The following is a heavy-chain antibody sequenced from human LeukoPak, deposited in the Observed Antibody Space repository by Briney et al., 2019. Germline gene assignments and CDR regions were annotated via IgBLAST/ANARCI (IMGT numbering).Heavy chain of an antibody. CDR3: ARAGPGSFVYYYYMDV. V-gene: IGHV3-48*01. Sequence: GGSLRLSCAASGFTFSSYSMNWVRQAPGKGLEWVSYISVSRKMIYYADSVKGRFTISRDNAKNSLYLQMNSLRAEDTAVYYCARAGPGSFVYYYYMDVWGKGTTVTVSS. J-gene: IGHJ6*03. CDR2: ISVSRKMI. CDR1: GFTFSSYS.